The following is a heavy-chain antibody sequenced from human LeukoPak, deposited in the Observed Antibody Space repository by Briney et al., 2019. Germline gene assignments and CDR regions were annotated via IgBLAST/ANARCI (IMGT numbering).Heavy chain of an antibody. J-gene: IGHJ4*02. CDR3: ARDLGRWRCSGGSCYSMTF. V-gene: IGHV1-2*02. D-gene: IGHD2-15*01. CDR1: GYTFTGYY. Sequence: ASVKVSCKASGYTFTGYYMHWVRQAPGQGLEWMGWINPNSGGTNYAQKFQGRVTMTRDTSISTAYMELSRLRSDDTAVYYCARDLGRWRCSGGSCYSMTFWGQETLVTVSS. CDR2: INPNSGGT.